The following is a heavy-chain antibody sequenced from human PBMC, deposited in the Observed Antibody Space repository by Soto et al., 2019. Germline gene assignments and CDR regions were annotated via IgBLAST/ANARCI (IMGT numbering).Heavy chain of an antibody. CDR2: IIPIFGTA. Sequence: ASVKGSWKAAGGSFSSYAISWVRQAPGQGLEWMGGIIPIFGTANYAQKFQGRVTITADESTSTAYMELSSLRSEDTAVYYCAREHSSSPLSYYYSGLDVSGQPTTVTVSS. CDR3: AREHSSSPLSYYYSGLDV. V-gene: IGHV1-69*13. CDR1: GGSFSSYA. J-gene: IGHJ6*02. D-gene: IGHD6-6*01.